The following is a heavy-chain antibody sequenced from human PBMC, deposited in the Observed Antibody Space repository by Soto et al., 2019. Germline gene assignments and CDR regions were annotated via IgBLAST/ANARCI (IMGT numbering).Heavy chain of an antibody. CDR1: GFIVSGDY. V-gene: IGHV3-53*01. CDR2: IYPGGST. J-gene: IGHJ5*02. CDR3: ARAYGGNPALFDP. D-gene: IGHD4-17*01. Sequence: EVQLVESGGGLIQPGGSLRLSCAASGFIVSGDYMSWVRQAPGKGLEWVSVIYPGGSTYYADSVKGRFTFSRDNSKNTLYLQVNILRVEDTAVYYCARAYGGNPALFDPWGQGTLVTVSS.